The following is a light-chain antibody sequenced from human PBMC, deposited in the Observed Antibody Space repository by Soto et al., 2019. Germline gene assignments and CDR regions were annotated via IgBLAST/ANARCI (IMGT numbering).Light chain of an antibody. CDR1: SSNIGNNY. Sequence: QSVLTQPPSVSAAPGQKITISCSGSSSNIGNNYVSWYQQLPGTAPNLLIYENNKRPSGIPDRFSGAKSGTSATLVITGLQTGDEADYYCGTWDSTLSAGVFGGGTKLTVL. V-gene: IGLV1-51*02. CDR2: ENN. J-gene: IGLJ3*02. CDR3: GTWDSTLSAGV.